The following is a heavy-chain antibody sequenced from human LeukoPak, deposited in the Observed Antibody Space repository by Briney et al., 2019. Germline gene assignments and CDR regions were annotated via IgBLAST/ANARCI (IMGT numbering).Heavy chain of an antibody. CDR3: ASGIVVGILAAFDI. D-gene: IGHD2-2*01. CDR1: GYTLTELS. V-gene: IGHV1-24*01. Sequence: ASVKVSCKVSGYTLTELSMHWVRQAPGKGLEWMGGFDPEDGETIYAQKFQGGVTMTEDTSTDTAYMELSSLRSEDTVVYYCASGIVVGILAAFDIWGQGTMVTVSS. CDR2: FDPEDGET. J-gene: IGHJ3*02.